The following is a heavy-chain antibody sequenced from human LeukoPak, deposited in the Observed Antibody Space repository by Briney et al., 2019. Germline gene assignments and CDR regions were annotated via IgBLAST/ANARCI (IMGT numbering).Heavy chain of an antibody. CDR3: AREWYGGGSYQKVPDAFDI. CDR2: INPNSGGT. J-gene: IGHJ3*02. CDR1: GYTFTGYY. V-gene: IGHV1-2*02. Sequence: ASVKVSCKASGYTFTGYYMHWVRQAPGQGLEWMGWINPNSGGTNYAQKFQGRVTMTRDTSINTAYMELSRLRSDDTAVYYCAREWYGGGSYQKVPDAFDIWGQGTMVTVSS. D-gene: IGHD1-26*01.